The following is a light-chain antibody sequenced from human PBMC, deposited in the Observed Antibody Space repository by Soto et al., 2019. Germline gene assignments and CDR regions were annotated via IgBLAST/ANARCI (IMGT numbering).Light chain of an antibody. CDR3: QHYGSSPPEFT. Sequence: EIVLTQSPGTLSLSPGERATLSCRASQSVSSNYLAWYQQRPGQAPRLLIFGASYRAAGIPDRFSGSGSGTYFILTISRLEHEDFAVYSCQHYGSSPPEFTFGPGTKVDSK. V-gene: IGKV3-20*01. J-gene: IGKJ3*01. CDR2: GAS. CDR1: QSVSSNY.